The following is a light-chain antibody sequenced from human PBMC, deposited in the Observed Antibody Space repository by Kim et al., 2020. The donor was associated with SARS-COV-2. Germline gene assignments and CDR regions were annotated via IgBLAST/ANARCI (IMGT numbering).Light chain of an antibody. CDR3: QQFNSPRWS. J-gene: IGKJ1*01. CDR2: ATS. V-gene: IGKV1-27*01. Sequence: DIQMTQSPSALSASVGDRVTITCRASQGIRNYLAWYQQKPGKVPRLLIYATSTLQSGVPSRFSGSGFGTDFTLAISSLQPDDFGTFYCQQFNSPRWSFGQGTKVDIK. CDR1: QGIRNY.